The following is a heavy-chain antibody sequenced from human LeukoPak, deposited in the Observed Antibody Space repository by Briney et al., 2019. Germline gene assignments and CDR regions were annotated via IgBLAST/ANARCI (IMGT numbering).Heavy chain of an antibody. Sequence: PSETLSLTCTVSGGSISVYYWSWIRQPPGKGLEWIGYIYYSGSTNYNPSLKSRVTISVDTSKNQFSLKLSSVTAADTAVYYCARTVGATTFDYWGQGTLVTVSS. J-gene: IGHJ4*02. CDR3: ARTVGATTFDY. CDR1: GGSISVYY. CDR2: IYYSGST. V-gene: IGHV4-59*01. D-gene: IGHD1-26*01.